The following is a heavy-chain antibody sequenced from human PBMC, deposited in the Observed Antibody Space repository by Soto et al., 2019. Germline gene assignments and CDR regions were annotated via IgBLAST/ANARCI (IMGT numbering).Heavy chain of an antibody. CDR1: GGSISSGDYY. CDR2: IYYSGTT. J-gene: IGHJ6*02. Sequence: QVQLQESGPGLVKPSQTLSLTCTVSGGSISSGDYYWSWIRQPPGKGLEWIGYIYYSGTTYYNPSLKSRVTXXVXTXXNQFSLKLSSVTAADTAVYYCARGFRPPGFYGMDVWGQGTTVTVSS. V-gene: IGHV4-30-4*01. CDR3: ARGFRPPGFYGMDV.